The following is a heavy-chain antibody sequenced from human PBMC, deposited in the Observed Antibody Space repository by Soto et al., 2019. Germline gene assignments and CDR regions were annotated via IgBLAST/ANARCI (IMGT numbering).Heavy chain of an antibody. D-gene: IGHD2-21*02. CDR1: GGSVSSGSYY. Sequence: QVQLQESGPGLVKPSETLSLTCTVSGGSVSSGSYYWSWIRQPPGKGLEGIGYIYYSGSTNYNPSLKSRVTISVDTSKNQFSLKLSSVTAADTAVYYCARDGACGGDCYSRQDAFDIWGQGTMVTVSS. CDR2: IYYSGST. V-gene: IGHV4-61*01. J-gene: IGHJ3*02. CDR3: ARDGACGGDCYSRQDAFDI.